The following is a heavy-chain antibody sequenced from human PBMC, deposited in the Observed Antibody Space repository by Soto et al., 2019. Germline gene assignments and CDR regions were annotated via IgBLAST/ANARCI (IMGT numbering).Heavy chain of an antibody. CDR1: GYSIISGYY. Sequence: SQTLSLTCALPGYSIISGYYSGGLRQPPGKGLECIGSIYHGVSTYYNPSLNSLVTLVNDITNNHVSLILTSVTAADTAVYYCESVGPCVQYSYDSSPYNFENWFDPWGQGTMVTVSS. J-gene: IGHJ5*02. V-gene: IGHV4-38-2*01. D-gene: IGHD3-22*01. CDR2: IYHGVST. CDR3: ESVGPCVQYSYDSSPYNFENWFDP.